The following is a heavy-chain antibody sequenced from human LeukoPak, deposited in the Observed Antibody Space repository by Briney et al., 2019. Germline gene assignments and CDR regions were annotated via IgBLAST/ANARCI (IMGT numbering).Heavy chain of an antibody. V-gene: IGHV1-46*01. CDR3: AREANFYGYRNHDAFDM. Sequence: ASVKVSCKASGNTFTTYYMHWVRQAPGQGLEWMGMIKPSGGSTSYAQKFQGRVTMTRDMSTSTVYMELSSLRSEDTAVYYCAREANFYGYRNHDAFDMWGQGTMVTVSS. CDR2: IKPSGGST. J-gene: IGHJ3*02. CDR1: GNTFTTYY. D-gene: IGHD5-24*01.